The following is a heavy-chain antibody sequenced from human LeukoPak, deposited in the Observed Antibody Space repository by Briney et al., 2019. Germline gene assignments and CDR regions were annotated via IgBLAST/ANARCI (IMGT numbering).Heavy chain of an antibody. CDR1: GFTFSSHA. J-gene: IGHJ4*02. Sequence: PGGSLRLSCAASGFTFSSHAMTWVRQAPGKGLEWVALLRYDGSDKYYADSVKGRFTISRDNSKNTLYLQMNSLKTEDTAVYYCAIDGHCSSTSCSPGILQWGQGTPVTVSS. CDR2: LRYDGSDK. CDR3: AIDGHCSSTSCSPGILQ. V-gene: IGHV3-30*02. D-gene: IGHD2-2*01.